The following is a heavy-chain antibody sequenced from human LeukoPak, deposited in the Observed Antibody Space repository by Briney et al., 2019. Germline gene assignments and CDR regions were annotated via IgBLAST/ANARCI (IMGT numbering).Heavy chain of an antibody. CDR2: ISSSGVST. J-gene: IGHJ3*02. CDR3: AKRERGLSYQDAFDT. CDR1: GFTFSSYA. Sequence: GGSLRFSCAASGFTFSSYALSWVRQAPGEALDWVSSISSSGVSTYYADSVKGRFTISRDNSENTLFLQMNSLRAEDTAVYYCAKRERGLSYQDAFDTWGQGTLVTVSS. V-gene: IGHV3-23*01. D-gene: IGHD5-18*01.